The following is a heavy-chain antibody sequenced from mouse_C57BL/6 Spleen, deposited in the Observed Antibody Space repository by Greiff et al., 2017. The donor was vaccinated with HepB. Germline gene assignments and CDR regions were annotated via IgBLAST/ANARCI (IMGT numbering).Heavy chain of an antibody. V-gene: IGHV5-6*02. D-gene: IGHD4-1*01. J-gene: IGHJ4*01. Sequence: DVRLVESGGDLVKPGGSLKLSCAASGFTFSSYGMSWVRQTPDKRLEWVATISSGGSYTYYPDSVKGRFTISRDNAKNTLYLQMSSLKFEDTAMYYCARHVRTGTSYAMDYWGQGTSVTVSS. CDR2: ISSGGSYT. CDR1: GFTFSSYG. CDR3: ARHVRTGTSYAMDY.